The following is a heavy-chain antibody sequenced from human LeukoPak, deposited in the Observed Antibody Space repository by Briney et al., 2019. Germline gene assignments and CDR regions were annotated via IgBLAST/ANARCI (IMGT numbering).Heavy chain of an antibody. CDR2: INPSGGST. V-gene: IGHV1-46*01. CDR3: ARDQVVVVPDSQDAFDI. Sequence: ASVKVSCKASGYTFTSYYMHWVQQAPGQGLEWMGIINPSGGSTSYAQKFQGRVTMTRDMSTSTVYMELSSLRSEDTAVYYCARDQVVVVPDSQDAFDIWGQGTMVTVSS. J-gene: IGHJ3*02. D-gene: IGHD2-2*01. CDR1: GYTFTSYY.